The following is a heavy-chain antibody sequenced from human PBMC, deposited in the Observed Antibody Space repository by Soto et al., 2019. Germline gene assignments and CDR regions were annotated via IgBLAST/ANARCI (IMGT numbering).Heavy chain of an antibody. V-gene: IGHV4-30-2*01. CDR1: GGSISIGGYS. CDR3: ATSITMNNLFDH. Sequence: QLQLQESGSGLVKPSQTLSLTCAVSGGSISIGGYSWSWIRQPPGKGLEWIGYIYHSGSTYYNPSLKSRVTISVDRSKNQFSLKLSSVTAADTAVYYGATSITMNNLFDHWGQGNLVTVSS. J-gene: IGHJ5*02. CDR2: IYHSGST. D-gene: IGHD3-22*01.